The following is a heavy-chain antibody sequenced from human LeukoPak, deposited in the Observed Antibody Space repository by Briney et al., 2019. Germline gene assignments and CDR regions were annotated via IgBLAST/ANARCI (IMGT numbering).Heavy chain of an antibody. CDR1: GFTFSTYW. D-gene: IGHD1-1*01. Sequence: GGSLRLSCAASGFTFSTYWMTWVRQAPGKGLEWVAAITQDGSEKYYVDSVKGRFTISRDNAKNSLYLQMNSLRAEDTAVYYCARDKIEGPTKLDYWGQGILVTVSS. CDR2: ITQDGSEK. CDR3: ARDKIEGPTKLDY. V-gene: IGHV3-7*01. J-gene: IGHJ4*02.